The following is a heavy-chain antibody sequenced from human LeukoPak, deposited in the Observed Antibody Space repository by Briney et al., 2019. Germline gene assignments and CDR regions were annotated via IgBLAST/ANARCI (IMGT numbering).Heavy chain of an antibody. CDR1: GYTFTGYGYY. J-gene: IGHJ4*02. CDR2: INPNSGDT. V-gene: IGHV1-2*02. CDR3: ARLGAYTSGPYY. D-gene: IGHD1-1*01. Sequence: ASLKVSCTASGYTFTGYGYYVHWVRQAPGQGLEWMGWINPNSGDTNYAQKFQGRVTMTRDTSISAAYMELSRLRSDDTAVYYCARLGAYTSGPYYWGQGTLVTVSS.